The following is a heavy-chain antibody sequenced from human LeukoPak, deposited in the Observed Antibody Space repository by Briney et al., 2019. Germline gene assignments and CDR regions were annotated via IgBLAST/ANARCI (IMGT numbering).Heavy chain of an antibody. D-gene: IGHD2-15*01. J-gene: IGHJ4*02. CDR1: GFTFSTHW. V-gene: IGHV3-23*01. CDR2: ISGSGGST. Sequence: GGSLRLSCAASGFTFSTHWMYWVRQALGKELVWVSRISGSGGSTYYADSVKGRFTISRDNSKNTLFLQMNSLRAEDTAVYYCAKGILSVNDYWGQGTLVTVSS. CDR3: AKGILSVNDY.